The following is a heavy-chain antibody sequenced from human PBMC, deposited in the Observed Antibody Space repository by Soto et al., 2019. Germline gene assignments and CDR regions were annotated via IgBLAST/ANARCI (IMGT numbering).Heavy chain of an antibody. CDR3: TRHLADY. J-gene: IGHJ4*02. V-gene: IGHV3-73*01. CDR1: GFTFSGSA. Sequence: EVQLVESGGGLVQPGGSLKLSCAASGFTFSGSAMHWVRQATGKGLEWVGRIRSKANSYATEYAASVKGRFTISRDDLKNTEYLQMSSLKNEDTGVYYCTRHLADYWGQGTLVTVSS. CDR2: IRSKANSYAT.